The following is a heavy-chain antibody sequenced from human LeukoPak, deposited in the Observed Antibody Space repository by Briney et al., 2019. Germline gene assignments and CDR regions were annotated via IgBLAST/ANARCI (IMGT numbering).Heavy chain of an antibody. J-gene: IGHJ2*01. CDR1: GLTFSSYW. D-gene: IGHD3-22*01. CDR2: ISGDGSTT. V-gene: IGHV3-74*01. CDR3: AKRSKGGDSTGYYYYFDL. Sequence: GGSLRLSCAASGLTFSSYWMHWVRQAPGKGLVWVSLISGDGSTTIYADSVKGRFTISRDNAKNTLFLQMNSLRAEDTAVYYCAKRSKGGDSTGYYYYFDLWGRGTLVTVSS.